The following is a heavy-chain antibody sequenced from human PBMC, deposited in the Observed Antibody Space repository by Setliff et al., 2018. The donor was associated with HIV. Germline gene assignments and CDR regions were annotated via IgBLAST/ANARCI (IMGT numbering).Heavy chain of an antibody. CDR2: INSYDGNT. D-gene: IGHD1-1*01. V-gene: IGHV1-18*01. Sequence: GASVKVSCKASGYTFSSYGISWVRQAPGQGLEWMGWINSYDGNTNYEQKFQGRVTMTTDTSTTSAYLELRSLRPDDTAVYFCARNKLSDAFGVWGPGTMVTVSS. J-gene: IGHJ3*01. CDR3: ARNKLSDAFGV. CDR1: GYTFSSYG.